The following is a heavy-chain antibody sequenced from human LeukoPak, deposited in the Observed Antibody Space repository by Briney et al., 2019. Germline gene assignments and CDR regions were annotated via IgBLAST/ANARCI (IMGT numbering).Heavy chain of an antibody. V-gene: IGHV3-23*01. CDR1: AFTFSNYA. D-gene: IGHD3-22*01. CDR2: ITGSGGST. CDR3: ARQDYFDSSVLDY. J-gene: IGHJ4*02. Sequence: PGGSLRLSCAASAFTFSNYAMSWVRQAPGKGLEWVSAITGSGGSTYYADSVRGRFTISRDNSKNTLYLQMNSLRAEDTAVYYCARQDYFDSSVLDYWGQGTLVTVSS.